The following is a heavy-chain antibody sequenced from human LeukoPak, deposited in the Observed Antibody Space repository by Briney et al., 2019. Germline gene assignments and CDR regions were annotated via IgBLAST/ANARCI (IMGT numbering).Heavy chain of an antibody. CDR2: ISSSSSYI. D-gene: IGHD6-19*01. V-gene: IGHV3-21*01. CDR1: GFTFSSYE. J-gene: IGHJ5*02. Sequence: GGSLRLSCAASGFTFSSYEMNWVRQAPGKGLEWVSSISSSSSYIDYADSVKGRFTISRDNAKNSLYLQMNSLRAEDTAVYYCARGVAGTANWFDPWGQGTLVTVSS. CDR3: ARGVAGTANWFDP.